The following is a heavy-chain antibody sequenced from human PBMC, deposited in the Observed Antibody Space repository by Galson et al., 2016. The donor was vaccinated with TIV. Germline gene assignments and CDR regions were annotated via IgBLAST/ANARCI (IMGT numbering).Heavy chain of an antibody. CDR1: GFTFSSYV. CDR3: TKSEYSRLAFDY. Sequence: SLRLSCAASGFTFSSYVMTWVRQAPGKGPEWVSSIGGSGGGTYYADSVKGRFTVSRDNSKNTLFLQMNSLSADDTAFYYCTKSEYSRLAFDYWGRGTLVTVSS. CDR2: IGGSGGGT. D-gene: IGHD2/OR15-2a*01. J-gene: IGHJ4*02. V-gene: IGHV3-23*01.